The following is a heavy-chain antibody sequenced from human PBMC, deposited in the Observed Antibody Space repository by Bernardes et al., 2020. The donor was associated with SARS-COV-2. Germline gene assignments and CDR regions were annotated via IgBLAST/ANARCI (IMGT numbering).Heavy chain of an antibody. D-gene: IGHD2-2*01. J-gene: IGHJ6*02. CDR3: ARDYACSSTSCYPGYYYYGMDV. CDR1: GYTFTGYY. Sequence: ASVKVSCKASGYTFTGYYMHWVRQAPGQGLEWMGWINPNSGGTNYAQKFQGRVTMTRDTSISTAYMELSRLRSDDTAVYYCARDYACSSTSCYPGYYYYGMDVWGQGTTVTVSS. CDR2: INPNSGGT. V-gene: IGHV1-2*02.